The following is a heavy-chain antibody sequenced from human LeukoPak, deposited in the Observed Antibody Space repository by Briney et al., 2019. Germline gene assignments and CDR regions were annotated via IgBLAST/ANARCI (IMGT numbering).Heavy chain of an antibody. V-gene: IGHV3-23*01. Sequence: GGSLRLSCAASGFIFSNYAMSWVRQAPGKGLQWVSAFSGSGGSTYYADPVKGRFTISRDNSRNTLYLQMNSLRAEDTAVYYCARSGLSRFGFWGQGTLVTVSS. CDR2: FSGSGGST. J-gene: IGHJ4*02. CDR3: ARSGLSRFGF. D-gene: IGHD2/OR15-2a*01. CDR1: GFIFSNYA.